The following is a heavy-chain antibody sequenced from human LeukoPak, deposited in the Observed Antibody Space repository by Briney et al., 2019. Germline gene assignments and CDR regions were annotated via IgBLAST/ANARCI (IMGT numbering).Heavy chain of an antibody. J-gene: IGHJ4*02. CDR3: ARRGRVDDFWSGYYTGLFDY. CDR2: IYYSGST. V-gene: IGHV4-39*01. CDR1: GGSISSSSYY. D-gene: IGHD3-3*01. Sequence: KPSETLPLTCTVSGGSISSSSYYWGWIRQPPGKGLEWIGSIYYSGSTYYNPSLKSRVTISVDTSKNQFSLKLSSVTAADTAVYYCARRGRVDDFWSGYYTGLFDYWGQGTLVTVSS.